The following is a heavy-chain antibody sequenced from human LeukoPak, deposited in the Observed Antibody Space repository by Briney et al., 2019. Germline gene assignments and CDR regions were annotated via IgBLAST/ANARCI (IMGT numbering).Heavy chain of an antibody. CDR3: ARAVAANYYYYYYMDV. CDR2: INTNTGNP. D-gene: IGHD6-13*01. V-gene: IGHV7-4-1*02. J-gene: IGHJ6*03. Sequence: ASVKVSCKASGYTFTSYAMNWVRQAPGQGLEWMGWINTNTGNPTYAQGFTGRFVFSLDTSVSTAYLQISSLKAEDTAVYYCARAVAANYYYYYYMDVWGKGTTVTVSS. CDR1: GYTFTSYA.